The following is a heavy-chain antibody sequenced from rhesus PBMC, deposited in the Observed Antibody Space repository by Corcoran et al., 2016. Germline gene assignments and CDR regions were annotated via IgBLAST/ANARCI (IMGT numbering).Heavy chain of an antibody. CDR3: ARDPGHCSSTYCHFYFDY. J-gene: IGHJ4*01. CDR1: GGSISGYYY. Sequence: QVQLQESGPGMVKPSETLSLTCAVSGGSISGYYYWSWIRQPPGKGLEWIGSMYSNSSHPNSNPSLRSRVTISKETSKNQFSLKLSSVTATDTAVYYCARDPGHCSSTYCHFYFDYWGQGVLVTVSS. V-gene: IGHV4S12*01. D-gene: IGHD2-15*01. CDR2: MYSNSSHP.